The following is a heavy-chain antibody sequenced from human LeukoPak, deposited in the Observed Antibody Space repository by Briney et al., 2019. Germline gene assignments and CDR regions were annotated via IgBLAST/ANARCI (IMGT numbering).Heavy chain of an antibody. Sequence: SETLSLTCTVSGGSISSGGYYWSWLRQHPGKGLEWIGYIYYSGSTYYNPSLKSRVTISVDTSKNQFSLKLSSVTAADTAVYYCARESLQQPIDYWGQGTLVTVSS. CDR1: GGSISSGGYY. J-gene: IGHJ4*02. CDR2: IYYSGST. CDR3: ARESLQQPIDY. D-gene: IGHD6-13*01. V-gene: IGHV4-31*03.